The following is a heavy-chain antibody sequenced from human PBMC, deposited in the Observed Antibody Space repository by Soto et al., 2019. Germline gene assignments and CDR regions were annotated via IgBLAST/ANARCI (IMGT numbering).Heavy chain of an antibody. CDR1: GFTFSSYG. CDR2: ISYDGSNK. V-gene: IGHV3-30*03. J-gene: IGHJ5*02. Sequence: QVQLVESGGGVVQPGRSLRLSCAASGFTFSSYGMHWVRQAPGKGLEWVAVISYDGSNKYYADSVKGRFTISRDNSKNXTYRQMNSLRAEDTAVYYCATDGAGPEKTYNWFDPWGQGTLVTVSS. CDR3: ATDGAGPEKTYNWFDP. D-gene: IGHD6-13*01.